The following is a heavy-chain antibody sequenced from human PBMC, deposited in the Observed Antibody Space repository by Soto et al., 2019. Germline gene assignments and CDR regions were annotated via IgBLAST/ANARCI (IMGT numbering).Heavy chain of an antibody. CDR3: AKDRGYSYGY. V-gene: IGHV5-10-1*01. J-gene: IGHJ4*02. CDR1: GYSFTSYW. Sequence: GESLKISCKGPGYSFTSYWISWVRQMPGKGLEWMGRIDPSDSYTNYSPSFQGPVTISADKSISTAYLQWSSLKASDTAMYYCAKDRGYSYGYWGQGTLVTVSS. D-gene: IGHD5-18*01. CDR2: IDPSDSYT.